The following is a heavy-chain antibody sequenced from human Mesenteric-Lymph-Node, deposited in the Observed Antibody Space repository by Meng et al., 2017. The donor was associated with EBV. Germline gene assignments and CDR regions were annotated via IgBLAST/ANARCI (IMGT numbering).Heavy chain of an antibody. CDR3: ARVEVGITSGDY. V-gene: IGHV1-18*01. D-gene: IGHD2-21*01. CDR1: GYTFSSYG. J-gene: IGHJ4*02. CDR2: ISAYDTNP. Sequence: QIQLLQPDAEVKTPGASVKVSCRASGYTFSSYGISWVRQAPGQGLEWMGWISAYDTNPNYSQKFQGRVTMTTDTSTNTVYMELRSLTSDDTAVYYCARVEVGITSGDYWGQGTLVTVSS.